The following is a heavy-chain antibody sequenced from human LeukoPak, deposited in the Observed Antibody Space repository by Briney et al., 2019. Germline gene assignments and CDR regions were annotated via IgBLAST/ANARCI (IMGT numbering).Heavy chain of an antibody. CDR1: GYTFTTYW. V-gene: IGHV5-51*01. CDR2: IYPGDSEV. CDR3: ARYSNTLGVDV. D-gene: IGHD4-11*01. J-gene: IGHJ6*02. Sequence: GESLKISCQGSGYTFTTYWVTWVRQMPGKGLEWVGVIYPGDSEVIYSPSFQGHVTISTDNSITTAYLQWSSLKASDTAMFYCARYSNTLGVDVWGQGTTVTVSS.